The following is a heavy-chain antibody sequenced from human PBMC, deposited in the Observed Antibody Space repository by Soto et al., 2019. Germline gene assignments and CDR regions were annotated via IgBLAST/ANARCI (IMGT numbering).Heavy chain of an antibody. Sequence: ASVKVSCKASGYTFTSYDINWVRQATGQGLEWMGWMNPNSGNTGYAQKFQGRVTMTRNTSISTAYMELSSLRSEDPAVYYCARPRSRGYSYGPYDAFDIWGQGTMVTVSS. CDR1: GYTFTSYD. V-gene: IGHV1-8*02. CDR2: MNPNSGNT. D-gene: IGHD5-18*01. J-gene: IGHJ3*02. CDR3: ARPRSRGYSYGPYDAFDI.